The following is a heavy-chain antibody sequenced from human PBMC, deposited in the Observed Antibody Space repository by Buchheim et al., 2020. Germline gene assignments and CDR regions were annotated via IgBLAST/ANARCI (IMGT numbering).Heavy chain of an antibody. CDR1: GFTISRYW. CDR3: ARGKDGYNLHY. V-gene: IGHV3-7*01. CDR2: IKQDGSEK. Sequence: EVQLVESGGGLVQPGGSLRLSCAASGFTISRYWMRWVRQAPGKGLEWVANIKQDGSEKYYVDSVKGRFTISRDNAKNSLYLQMNSLRAEDTAVYYCARGKDGYNLHYWGQGTL. D-gene: IGHD5-24*01. J-gene: IGHJ4*02.